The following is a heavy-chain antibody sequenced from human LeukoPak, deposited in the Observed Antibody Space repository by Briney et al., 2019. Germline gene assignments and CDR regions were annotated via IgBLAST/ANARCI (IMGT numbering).Heavy chain of an antibody. D-gene: IGHD3-10*01. Sequence: GGSLRLSCAASGFTVSGDSMSCVRQAPGKGLEWVSLIYSGDSTYSADSVKGRFTISRDNSKNTLYLQMNSLRAEDTAMYYCATVSGGDYFDYWGQGTLVTVSS. V-gene: IGHV3-53*01. J-gene: IGHJ4*02. CDR1: GFTVSGDS. CDR3: ATVSGGDYFDY. CDR2: IYSGDST.